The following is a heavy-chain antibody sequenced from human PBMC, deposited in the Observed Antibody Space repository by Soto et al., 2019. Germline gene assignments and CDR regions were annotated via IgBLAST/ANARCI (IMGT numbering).Heavy chain of an antibody. CDR1: GGSISSYY. Sequence: TSETLSLTCTVSGGSISSYYWSWIRQPPGKGLEWIGYIYYSGSTNYNPSLKSRVTISVDTSKNQFSLQLNSVTPEDTAVYYCARTRITAAGTFDYWGQGSLVTVSS. J-gene: IGHJ4*02. D-gene: IGHD6-13*01. CDR3: ARTRITAAGTFDY. CDR2: IYYSGST. V-gene: IGHV4-59*12.